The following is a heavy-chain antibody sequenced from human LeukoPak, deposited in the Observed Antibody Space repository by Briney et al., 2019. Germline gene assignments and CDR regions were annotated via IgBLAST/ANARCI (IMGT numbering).Heavy chain of an antibody. D-gene: IGHD2-15*01. V-gene: IGHV4-61*02. CDR1: GGSISSGSYY. CDR3: ARGDCSGGSCYSFPYYYYYYMDV. CDR2: IYTSGST. J-gene: IGHJ6*03. Sequence: SETLSLTCTVSGGSISSGSYYWSWIRQPAGKGLEWIGRIYTSGSTNYNPSLKSRVTISVDTSKNQFSLKLSSVTAADTAVYYCARGDCSGGSCYSFPYYYYYYMDVWGKGTTVTISS.